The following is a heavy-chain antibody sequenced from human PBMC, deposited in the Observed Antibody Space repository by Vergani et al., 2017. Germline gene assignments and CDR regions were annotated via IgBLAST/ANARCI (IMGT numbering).Heavy chain of an antibody. Sequence: QVQLVQSGAEVKKPGASVKVSCKASGYTFTGYYMHWVRQAPGHGLEWMGWINPNSGGTNYAQKFQGRVTMTRDTSISTAYMELSRLRSDDTAVYYCAREHEDTAMASLSSYYYYYGMDVWGQGTTVTVSS. J-gene: IGHJ6*02. D-gene: IGHD5-18*01. V-gene: IGHV1-2*02. CDR1: GYTFTGYY. CDR3: AREHEDTAMASLSSYYYYYGMDV. CDR2: INPNSGGT.